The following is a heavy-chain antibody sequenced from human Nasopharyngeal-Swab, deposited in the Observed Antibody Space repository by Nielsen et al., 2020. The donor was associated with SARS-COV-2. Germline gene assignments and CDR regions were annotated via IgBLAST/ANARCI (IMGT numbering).Heavy chain of an antibody. CDR1: GYTFTSYD. D-gene: IGHD3-3*01. CDR3: ARLSNYDFWSGYYAYMDV. J-gene: IGHJ6*03. V-gene: IGHV1-8*01. CDR2: MNPNSGNT. Sequence: ASVKVSCKASGYTFTSYDINWVRQATGQGLEWMGWMNPNSGNTGYAQKFQGRVTMTRNTFISTAYMELSSLRSEDTAVYYCARLSNYDFWSGYYAYMDVWGKGTTVTVSS.